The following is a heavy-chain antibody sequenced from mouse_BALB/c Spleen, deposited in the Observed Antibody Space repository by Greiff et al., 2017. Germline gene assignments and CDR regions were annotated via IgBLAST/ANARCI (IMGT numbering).Heavy chain of an antibody. CDR1: GFNIKDYY. D-gene: IGHD3-2*01. V-gene: IGHV14-4*02. Sequence: EVQLQQSGAELVRSGASVKLSCTASGFNIKDYYMHWVKQRPEQGLEWIGWIDPENGDTEYAPKFQGKATMTADTSSNTAYLQLSSLTSEDTAVYYCNADRQLGLRGYFDYWGQGTTLTVSS. J-gene: IGHJ2*01. CDR2: IDPENGDT. CDR3: NADRQLGLRGYFDY.